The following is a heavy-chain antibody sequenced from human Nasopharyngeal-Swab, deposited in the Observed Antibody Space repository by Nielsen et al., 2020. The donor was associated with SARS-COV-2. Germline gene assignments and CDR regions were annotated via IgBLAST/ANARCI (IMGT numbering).Heavy chain of an antibody. Sequence: GSLRLSCTVSGGSISSSSYYWGWIRQPPGKGLEWIGSIYYSGSTYYNLSLKSRVTISVDTSKNQFSLKLSSVTAADTAVYYCVHSSSWYGIGYFDLWGRGTLVTVSS. V-gene: IGHV4-39*01. CDR3: VHSSSWYGIGYFDL. D-gene: IGHD6-13*01. CDR2: IYYSGST. J-gene: IGHJ2*01. CDR1: GGSISSSSYY.